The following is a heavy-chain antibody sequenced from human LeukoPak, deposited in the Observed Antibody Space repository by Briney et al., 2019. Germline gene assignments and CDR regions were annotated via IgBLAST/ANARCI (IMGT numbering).Heavy chain of an antibody. D-gene: IGHD2-21*02. CDR1: GFTFSSYA. CDR2: ISGSGGST. V-gene: IGHV3-23*01. CDR3: AKDWGAYCGGDCYGFDY. J-gene: IGHJ4*02. Sequence: GGSLRLSCAASGFTFSSYAMSWVRQAPGKGLEWVSAISGSGGSTYYADSVKGRFTISRDKSKNTLYLQMHRLRAEDTAVYYCAKDWGAYCGGDCYGFDYWGQGTLVTVSS.